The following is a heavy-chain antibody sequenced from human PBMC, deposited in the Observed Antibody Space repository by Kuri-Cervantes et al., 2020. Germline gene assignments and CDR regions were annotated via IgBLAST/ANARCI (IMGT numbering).Heavy chain of an antibody. CDR2: IIPIFGTA. J-gene: IGHJ6*02. CDR3: ATGSGSTSYYGMDV. CDR1: GGTFSSYA. D-gene: IGHD1-26*01. Sequence: SVKVSCKASGGTFSSYAISWVRQAPGQGLEWMGGIIPIFGTANYAQKFQGRVTITEDTSTDTAYMELSSLRSEDTAVYYCATGSGSTSYYGMDVWGQGTTVTVSS. V-gene: IGHV1-69*06.